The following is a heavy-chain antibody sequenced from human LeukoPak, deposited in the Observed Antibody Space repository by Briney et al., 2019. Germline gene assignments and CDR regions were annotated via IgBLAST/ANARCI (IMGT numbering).Heavy chain of an antibody. D-gene: IGHD3-3*01. J-gene: IGHJ3*02. Sequence: ASVTVSCKASGYTFTSYGISWVRQAPGQGLEGMGWISAYNGNTNYAQKLQGRVTMTTDTSTSTAYMELRSLRSDDTAVYYRAGYDFWSGDRTAFDIWGQGTMVTVSS. CDR3: AGYDFWSGDRTAFDI. CDR1: GYTFTSYG. CDR2: ISAYNGNT. V-gene: IGHV1-18*01.